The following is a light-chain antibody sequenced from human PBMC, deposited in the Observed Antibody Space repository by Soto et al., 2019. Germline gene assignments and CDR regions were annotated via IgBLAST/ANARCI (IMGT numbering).Light chain of an antibody. CDR2: DAS. CDR1: QSVKSSY. Sequence: EIVLTQSPGALSLSLGERATLSCRASQSVKSSYLAWYRQKPGQTPRLLIYDASTRATGIPDRFSGSGSGTDFTLTISGLEPEDFSVYSCQQYASSPQTCGQGTKVEF. CDR3: QQYASSPQT. V-gene: IGKV3-20*01. J-gene: IGKJ1*01.